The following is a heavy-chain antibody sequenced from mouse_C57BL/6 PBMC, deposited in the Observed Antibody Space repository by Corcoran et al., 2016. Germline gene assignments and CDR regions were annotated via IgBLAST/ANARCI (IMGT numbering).Heavy chain of an antibody. CDR3: ARTRYDS. CDR2: INTYSGVP. CDR1: GYTFTTYG. V-gene: IGHV9-3*01. J-gene: IGHJ4*01. D-gene: IGHD2-4*01. Sequence: QIQLVQSGPELKKPGETVKISCKASGYTFTTYGMSWVKQAPGKGLKWMGWINTYSGVPTYADDFKGRFAFSLETSASTAYLQINNLKNEDTATYFCARTRYDSWGQGTSVTVSS.